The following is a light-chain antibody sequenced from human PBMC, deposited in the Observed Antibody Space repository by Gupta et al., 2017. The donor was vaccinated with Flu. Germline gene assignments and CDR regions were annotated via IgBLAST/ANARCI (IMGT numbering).Light chain of an antibody. CDR1: KLGDKY. J-gene: IGLJ1*01. CDR2: QDN. Sequence: SYELTQPPSVSVSPGQTASIPCSGDKLGDKYVFWYQQKPGQSPVLVIYQDNKRPSGISERLSGSNSGNTATLTISETQAVDEADYYCQAWDSFTAVFGAGTKVTVL. CDR3: QAWDSFTAV. V-gene: IGLV3-1*01.